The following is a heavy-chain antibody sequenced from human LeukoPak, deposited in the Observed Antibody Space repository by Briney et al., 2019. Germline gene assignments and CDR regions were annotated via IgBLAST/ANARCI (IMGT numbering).Heavy chain of an antibody. V-gene: IGHV1-2*02. J-gene: IGHJ4*02. Sequence: YTFXXXYIHWVRQAPGQGLDWMGWINPNSGDTKYAQKFQGRVTMTRDTSISTGYMELNGLRSDDTAVYYCARDARHCTSSSCHSFYLDSWGQGTQVTVSS. CDR3: ARDARHCTSSSCHSFYLDS. CDR1: YTFXXXY. D-gene: IGHD2-2*01. CDR2: INPNSGDT.